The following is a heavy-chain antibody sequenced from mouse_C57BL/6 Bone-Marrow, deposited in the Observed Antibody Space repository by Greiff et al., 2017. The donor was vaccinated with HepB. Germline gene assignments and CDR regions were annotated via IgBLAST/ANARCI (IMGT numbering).Heavy chain of an antibody. D-gene: IGHD1-1*01. CDR1: GYTFTSYG. CDR3: ARGYYGARFAY. CDR2: IYPRSGNT. Sequence: QVQVKESGAELARPGASVKLSCKASGYTFTSYGISWVKQRTGQGLEWIGEIYPRSGNTYYNEKFKGKATLTADKSSSTAYMELRSLTSEDSAVYFGARGYYGARFAYWGQGTLVTVSA. V-gene: IGHV1-81*01. J-gene: IGHJ3*01.